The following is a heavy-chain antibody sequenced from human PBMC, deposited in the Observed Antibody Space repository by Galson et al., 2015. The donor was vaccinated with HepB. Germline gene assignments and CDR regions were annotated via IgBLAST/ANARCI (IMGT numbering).Heavy chain of an antibody. Sequence: SLRLSCAASGFSFSNFAMHWVRQAPGKGLEWVAIIPYDGKHQYYEDSVMGRFTISRDISKNTLYLQMNSLRAEDTAVYYCARGSTLRLGECPAGGCHSDHWGQGTLVTVSS. J-gene: IGHJ5*02. CDR3: ARGSTLRLGECPAGGCHSDH. CDR1: GFSFSNFA. V-gene: IGHV3-30*04. D-gene: IGHD3-16*01. CDR2: IPYDGKHQ.